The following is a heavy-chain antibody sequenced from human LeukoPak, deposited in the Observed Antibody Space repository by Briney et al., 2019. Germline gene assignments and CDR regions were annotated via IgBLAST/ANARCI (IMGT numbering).Heavy chain of an antibody. CDR3: AKALLTGTYYYYAMDV. D-gene: IGHD1-20*01. CDR1: GFTFSSYA. CDR2: ISGSGGST. V-gene: IGHV3-23*01. Sequence: RGSMALSCAASGFTFSSYAMSWVRQAPGKGLEWVSAISGSGGSTYYADSVKGRFTISRDNSKNTLYLQMNSLRAEDTAVYHCAKALLTGTYYYYAMDVWGQGTRVPLSS. J-gene: IGHJ6*02.